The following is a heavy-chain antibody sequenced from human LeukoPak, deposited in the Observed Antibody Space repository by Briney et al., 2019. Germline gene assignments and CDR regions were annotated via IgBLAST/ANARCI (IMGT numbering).Heavy chain of an antibody. CDR3: STNQQDRTPSEGY. CDR2: IKSKTDGGTT. Sequence: GGSLRLSCAASGFTFSNAWMSWVRQAPGKGLEWVGRIKSKTDGGTTDYAAPVKGRFTISRDASKNTLYLQMNSLTTDDTAVYYCSTNQQDRTPSEGYWGQGTLVTVSS. V-gene: IGHV3-15*01. J-gene: IGHJ4*02. CDR1: GFTFSNAW.